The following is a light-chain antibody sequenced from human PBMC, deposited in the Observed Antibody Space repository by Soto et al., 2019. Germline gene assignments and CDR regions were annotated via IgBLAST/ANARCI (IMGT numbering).Light chain of an antibody. CDR3: QQRSNWPPIT. Sequence: EIVLTQSPATLSLSPGERATLSCRASQSVRSYLAWYQQKPGQAPRLLIYDASNRATGIPARFIGSGSGTDFTLTISSREPEDFVVYYCQQRSNWPPITFGQGTRLEIK. V-gene: IGKV3-11*01. J-gene: IGKJ5*01. CDR2: DAS. CDR1: QSVRSY.